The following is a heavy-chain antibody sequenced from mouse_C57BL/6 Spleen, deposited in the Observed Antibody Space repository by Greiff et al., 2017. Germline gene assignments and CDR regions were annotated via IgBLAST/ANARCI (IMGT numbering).Heavy chain of an antibody. CDR3: AIGDTTVVAMGLGYYLDY. J-gene: IGHJ2*01. CDR1: GYTFTSYW. CDR2: IHPSASDT. Sequence: QVQLQQPGAELVKPGASVKVSCKASGYTFTSYWMHWVKQRPGQGLEWIGRIHPSASDTNYNQKFKGKATLTVDKSSSTAYMQLSSLTSEDSAVYYCAIGDTTVVAMGLGYYLDYWGQGTTLTVSS. D-gene: IGHD1-1*01. V-gene: IGHV1-74*01.